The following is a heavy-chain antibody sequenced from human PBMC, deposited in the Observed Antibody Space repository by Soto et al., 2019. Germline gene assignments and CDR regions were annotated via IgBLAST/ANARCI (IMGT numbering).Heavy chain of an antibody. CDR2: ISAYNGNT. D-gene: IGHD3-10*01. CDR3: ARSVYGSGIEGVS. V-gene: IGHV1-18*01. CDR1: GYTFTSYG. J-gene: IGHJ5*02. Sequence: QVQLVQSGAEVKKPGASVKVSCKASGYTFTSYGISWVRQAPGQGLEWMGWISAYNGNTNYAQKLQGRVTMTTDTSTSTADMDLRSLRSDDTAVYYCARSVYGSGIEGVSWGQAALVTVSS.